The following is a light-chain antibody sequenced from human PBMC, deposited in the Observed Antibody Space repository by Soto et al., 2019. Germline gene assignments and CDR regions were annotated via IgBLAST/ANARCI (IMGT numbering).Light chain of an antibody. CDR3: QQYYRWPVT. Sequence: EIVMTQSPATLSVSPGERVTFSCRASQTISNKLAWYQHKLGQAPRLLISGASTGATGIPARFSGSWSGTEFTLTINSLQSEDFAVYYCQQYYRWPVTFGGGTKLEIK. J-gene: IGKJ4*01. CDR2: GAS. CDR1: QTISNK. V-gene: IGKV3-15*01.